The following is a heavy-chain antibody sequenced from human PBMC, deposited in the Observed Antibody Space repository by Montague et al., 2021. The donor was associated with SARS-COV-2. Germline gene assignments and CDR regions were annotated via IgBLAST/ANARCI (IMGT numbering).Heavy chain of an antibody. Sequence: SLRLSCAASGITVSTNYMNWVRQAPGKGLEWVSVIHSGGETYYADSVKGRFTTSRDSPENTLYLQMNSLRPEDTAVYYCARVMSDSSGYYGYGMDVWGQGTKVTVSS. J-gene: IGHJ6*02. CDR2: IHSGGET. D-gene: IGHD3-22*01. CDR3: ARVMSDSSGYYGYGMDV. V-gene: IGHV3-66*02. CDR1: GITVSTNY.